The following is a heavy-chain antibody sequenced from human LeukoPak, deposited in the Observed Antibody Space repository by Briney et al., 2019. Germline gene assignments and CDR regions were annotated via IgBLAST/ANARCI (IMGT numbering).Heavy chain of an antibody. V-gene: IGHV4-59*08. J-gene: IGHJ5*02. Sequence: SETLSLTCTVSGGSINNYYWSWIRQPPGKGLECVGYIYYSGTTNYNPSLKSRVTISVDTSKNQFSLKLRSVTAADTAVYYCARGPRFGELLWHWFDPWGQGTLVTVSS. CDR3: ARGPRFGELLWHWFDP. CDR2: IYYSGTT. D-gene: IGHD3-10*01. CDR1: GGSINNYY.